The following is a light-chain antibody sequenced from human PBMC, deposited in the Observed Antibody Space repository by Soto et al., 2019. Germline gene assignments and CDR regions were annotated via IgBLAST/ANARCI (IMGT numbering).Light chain of an antibody. CDR2: AAS. Sequence: DIQMTQSPSTLSAPVGDRVTITCRASQSIDNWLAWYQQKPGKAPKLLIYAASTLETGVPSRFSGSGSGTEFTLTIKSLQPDDFATYYCQQFSSYSTFGQGTKV. CDR3: QQFSSYST. CDR1: QSIDNW. J-gene: IGKJ1*01. V-gene: IGKV1-5*01.